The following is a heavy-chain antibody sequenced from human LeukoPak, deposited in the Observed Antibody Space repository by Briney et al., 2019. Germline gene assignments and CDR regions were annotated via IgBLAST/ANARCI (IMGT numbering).Heavy chain of an antibody. J-gene: IGHJ4*02. V-gene: IGHV3-53*01. CDR2: TYTGGNS. Sequence: GGSLRLSCAASGFTVSSTHMVWVRQAPGKGLEWVSVTYTGGNSYFADSVKGRFTISRDNSKNTLYLQMNSLRAEDTAVYYCAKDLTYSSSSWFDYWGQGTLVTVSS. CDR1: GFTVSSTH. CDR3: AKDLTYSSSSWFDY. D-gene: IGHD6-6*01.